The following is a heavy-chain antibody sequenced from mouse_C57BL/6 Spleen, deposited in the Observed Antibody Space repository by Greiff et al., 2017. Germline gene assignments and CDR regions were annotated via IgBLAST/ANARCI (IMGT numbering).Heavy chain of an antibody. CDR1: GYSFTGYF. V-gene: IGHV1-20*01. CDR2: INPYNGNT. J-gene: IGHJ1*03. D-gene: IGHD1-1*01. CDR3: ARYLNYGSSYGYFDV. Sequence: EVQLQQSGPELVKPGDSVKISCKASGYSFTGYFMNWVMQSHGKSLEWIGRINPYNGNTFYNQKFKGKATLTVDKSSSTAYMALRSLTSEDSAVYYCARYLNYGSSYGYFDVWGTGTTVTVAS.